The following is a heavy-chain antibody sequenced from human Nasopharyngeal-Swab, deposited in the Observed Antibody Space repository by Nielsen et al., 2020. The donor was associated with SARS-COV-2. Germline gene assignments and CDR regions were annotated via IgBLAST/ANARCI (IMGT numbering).Heavy chain of an antibody. V-gene: IGHV3-23*03. CDR2: IYSGGSST. CDR3: ANSWYDYYYGMDV. Sequence: GGSLRLSCAASGFTFSSYAMSWVRQAPGKGLEWVSVIYSGGSSTYYADSVKGRFTISRDNSKNTLYLQMNSLRAEDTAVYYCANSWYDYYYGMDVWGQGTTVTVSS. D-gene: IGHD6-13*01. CDR1: GFTFSSYA. J-gene: IGHJ6*02.